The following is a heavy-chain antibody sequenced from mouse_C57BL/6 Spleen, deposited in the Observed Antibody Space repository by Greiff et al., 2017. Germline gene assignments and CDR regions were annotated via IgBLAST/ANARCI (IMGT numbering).Heavy chain of an antibody. CDR1: GFTFSSYA. Sequence: EVKLVESGGGLVKPGGSLKLSCAASGFTFSSYAMSWVRQTPEKRLEWVATIGDGSSYTYYTDNVKGLFTISRDKANNNLYLQLSHLKSEDTAMFYCARDGEMGYYFDYWGQGTTLTVSS. CDR3: ARDGEMGYYFDY. CDR2: IGDGSSYT. D-gene: IGHD2-3*01. V-gene: IGHV5-4*01. J-gene: IGHJ2*01.